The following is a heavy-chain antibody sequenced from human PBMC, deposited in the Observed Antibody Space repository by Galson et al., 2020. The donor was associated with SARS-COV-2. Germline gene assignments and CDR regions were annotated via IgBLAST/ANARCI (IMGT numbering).Heavy chain of an antibody. Sequence: GGSLRLSCAASGFTFSSYGMHWVRQAPGKGLEWVAVIWYDGSNKYYADSVKGRFTIPRDNSKNTLYLQMNSLRAEDTAVYYCARVIGGGGFARSWAFDIWGEGTMVTVAS. V-gene: IGHV3-33*01. J-gene: IGHJ3*02. D-gene: IGHD2-21*01. CDR2: IWYDGSNK. CDR3: ARVIGGGGFARSWAFDI. CDR1: GFTFSSYG.